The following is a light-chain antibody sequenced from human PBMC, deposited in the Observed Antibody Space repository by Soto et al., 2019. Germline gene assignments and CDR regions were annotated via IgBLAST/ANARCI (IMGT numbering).Light chain of an antibody. J-gene: IGKJ3*01. CDR1: QSVSRY. CDR3: QQRATWPPGFT. Sequence: EIVLTQSPATLSLSPGERATLSCRASQSVSRYLAWYQQKPGQAPRLLIYDASNRATGIPDRFSGSGSGTDFTLPISSLEPDDFAVYFCQQRATWPPGFTFGPGTKVDFK. CDR2: DAS. V-gene: IGKV3-11*01.